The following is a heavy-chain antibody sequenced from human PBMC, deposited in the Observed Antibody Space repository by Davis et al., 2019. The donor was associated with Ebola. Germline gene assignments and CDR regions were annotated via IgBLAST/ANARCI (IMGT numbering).Heavy chain of an antibody. V-gene: IGHV1-18*01. J-gene: IGHJ6*04. CDR1: GYSFTSYG. D-gene: IGHD3-10*01. CDR3: AREMTMLRGVSGMDV. Sequence: ASVKVSCKASGYSFTSYGISWVRQAPGQGLEWLGWISAYAYSGNTNYAQKLQGRVTMTTDTSTTTAYMELRSLTSDDTAVYYCAREMTMLRGVSGMDVWGKGTTVTVSS. CDR2: ISAYAYSGNT.